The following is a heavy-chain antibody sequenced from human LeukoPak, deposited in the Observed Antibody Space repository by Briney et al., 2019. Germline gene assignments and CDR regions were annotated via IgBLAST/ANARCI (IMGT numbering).Heavy chain of an antibody. D-gene: IGHD3-10*02. J-gene: IGHJ4*02. CDR2: INHSGST. CDR1: GGSFSGYY. V-gene: IGHV4-34*01. CDR3: ARDTATALTRFKFDY. Sequence: SETLSLTCAVYGGSFSGYYWSWIRQPPGKGLEWIGEINHSGSTNYNPCLKSRVTISVDTSKNQFSLKLSSVTAADTAVYYCARDTATALTRFKFDYWGQGTLVTVSS.